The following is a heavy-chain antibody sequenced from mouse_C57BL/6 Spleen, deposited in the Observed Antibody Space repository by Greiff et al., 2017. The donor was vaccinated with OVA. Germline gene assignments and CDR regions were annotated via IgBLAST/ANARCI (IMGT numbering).Heavy chain of an antibody. J-gene: IGHJ4*01. CDR3: ARSSQLRVDYAMDY. CDR1: GYSFTDYN. D-gene: IGHD3-2*02. Sequence: VQLKQSGPELVKPGASVKISCKASGYSFTDYNMNWVKQSTGKSLEWIGVINPNYGTTSYNQKFKGKATLTVDQSSSTAYMQLNSLTSEDSAVYYCARSSQLRVDYAMDYWGQGTSVTVSS. V-gene: IGHV1-39*01. CDR2: INPNYGTT.